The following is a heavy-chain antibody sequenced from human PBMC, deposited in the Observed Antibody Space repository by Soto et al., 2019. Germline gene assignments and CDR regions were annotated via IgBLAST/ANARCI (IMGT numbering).Heavy chain of an antibody. J-gene: IGHJ4*02. Sequence: EVQLVESGGGLVRPGGSLRLSCAASGFTFSSNWMHWVRQAPGKGLVWVSRINSDGSITNYADSVKGRFTISRDNAKNTLYLQMSSLRVEDTAVYYCIGVVQSVPNWGQGTLVTVSS. CDR2: INSDGSIT. D-gene: IGHD6-6*01. CDR3: IGVVQSVPN. CDR1: GFTFSSNW. V-gene: IGHV3-74*01.